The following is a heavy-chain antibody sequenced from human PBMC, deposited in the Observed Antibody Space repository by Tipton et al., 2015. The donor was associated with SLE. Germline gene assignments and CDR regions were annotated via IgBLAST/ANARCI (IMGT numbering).Heavy chain of an antibody. CDR3: ARGRDNSGWYPYYFDS. Sequence: TLSLTCTVSGGPLTGDYWSWIRQPAGKGLEWIGHFYTSGGTNYNPSLKSRLTISIDTSKRQVSLKLRSVTAADTAVYYCARGRDNSGWYPYYFDSWGQGTLVTVSS. CDR1: GGPLTGDY. V-gene: IGHV4-4*09. J-gene: IGHJ4*02. D-gene: IGHD6-19*01. CDR2: FYTSGGT.